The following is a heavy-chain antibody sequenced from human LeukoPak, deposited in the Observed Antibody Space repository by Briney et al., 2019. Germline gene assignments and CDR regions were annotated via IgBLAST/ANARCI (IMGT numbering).Heavy chain of an antibody. CDR3: AKDPRWGIFGPDRYYYMDV. CDR1: GFTFSSYG. CDR2: IRYDGSNK. Sequence: PGGSLRLSCAASGFTFSSYGMHWVRQAPGKGLEWVAFIRYDGSNKYYADSVKGRFTISRDNSKNTLYLQMNSLRAEDTAVYYCAKDPRWGIFGPDRYYYMDVWGKGTTVTVSS. D-gene: IGHD3/OR15-3a*01. J-gene: IGHJ6*03. V-gene: IGHV3-30*02.